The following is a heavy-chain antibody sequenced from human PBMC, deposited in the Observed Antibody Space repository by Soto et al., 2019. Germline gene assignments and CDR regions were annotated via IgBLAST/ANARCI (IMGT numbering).Heavy chain of an antibody. J-gene: IGHJ6*03. Sequence: ASVKVSCKASGYTFTSYAMHWVRQAPGQRLEWMGWINAGNGNTKYSQKFQGRVTITRDTSASTAYMELSSLRSEDTAVYYCARVSGMVRGASYYYYMDVWGKGTTVTVS. D-gene: IGHD3-10*01. CDR2: INAGNGNT. V-gene: IGHV1-3*01. CDR1: GYTFTSYA. CDR3: ARVSGMVRGASYYYYMDV.